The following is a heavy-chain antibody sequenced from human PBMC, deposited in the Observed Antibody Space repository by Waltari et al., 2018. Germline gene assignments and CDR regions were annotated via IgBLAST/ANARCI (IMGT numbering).Heavy chain of an antibody. Sequence: VQLVESGGGLVQPGGSLRLSCAASGFIFSSYWMHWVRQVPGKGLVWISRIKGDGSFTDYADSVRGRITISRDNAKTTLYLQMNSLGAGDTAVYFCVRDASWNIDYWGQGTLVTVSS. CDR3: VRDASWNIDY. V-gene: IGHV3-74*01. D-gene: IGHD1-1*01. J-gene: IGHJ4*02. CDR2: IKGDGSFT. CDR1: GFIFSSYW.